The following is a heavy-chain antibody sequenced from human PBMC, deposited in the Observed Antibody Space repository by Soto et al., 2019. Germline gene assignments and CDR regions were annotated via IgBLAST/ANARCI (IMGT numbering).Heavy chain of an antibody. CDR1: GYTFTSYA. V-gene: IGHV1-3*01. Sequence: GASVKVSRKASGYTFTSYAIHLGRQAPGQRLEWMGWINAGNGNTKYSQKFQGRVTITRDTSASTAYMELSSLRSEDTAVYYCASESYGGEFDYWGQGPLVTVSS. J-gene: IGHJ4*02. D-gene: IGHD4-17*01. CDR3: ASESYGGEFDY. CDR2: INAGNGNT.